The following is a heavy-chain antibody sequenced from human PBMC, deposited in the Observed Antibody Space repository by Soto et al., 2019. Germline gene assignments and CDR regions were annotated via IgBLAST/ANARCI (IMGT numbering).Heavy chain of an antibody. CDR3: AREAVAGTLNWFDP. D-gene: IGHD6-19*01. J-gene: IGHJ5*02. CDR1: GFSFSNYN. CDR2: ISSISSTK. V-gene: IGHV3-48*01. Sequence: EVQLVESGGGLVQPGGSLRLSCAASGFSFSNYNMNWVRQAPGKGLEWVSYISSISSTKYYADFVKGRFTISRDNAKNSLYLQMNGLRAEDTAVYYCAREAVAGTLNWFDPWGQGTLVTVSS.